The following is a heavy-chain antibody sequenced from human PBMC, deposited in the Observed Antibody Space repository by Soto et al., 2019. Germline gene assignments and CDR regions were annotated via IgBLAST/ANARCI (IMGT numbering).Heavy chain of an antibody. CDR2: IWYDGSNK. D-gene: IGHD5-18*01. V-gene: IGHV3-33*01. J-gene: IGHJ6*02. CDR1: GFTFSSYG. CDR3: ARQPVQLWLLPLLYYYGMDV. Sequence: PGGSLRLSCAASGFTFSSYGMHWVRQAPGKGLEWVAVIWYDGSNKYYADSVKGRFTISRDNSKNTLYLQMNSLRAEDTAVYYCARQPVQLWLLPLLYYYGMDVWGQGTTVTVSS.